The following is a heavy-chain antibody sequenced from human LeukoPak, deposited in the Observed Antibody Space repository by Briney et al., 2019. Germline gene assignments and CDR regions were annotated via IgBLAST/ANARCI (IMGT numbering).Heavy chain of an antibody. CDR2: IYYSGST. CDR1: GGSVSSGSYY. D-gene: IGHD3-22*01. Sequence: PSETLSLTCTVSGGSVSSGSYYWSWIRQPPGKGLEWIGYIYYSGSTNYNPSLKSRVTISVDTSKNQFSLKLSSVTAADTAVYYCARADPPYCDSSGYLDYWGQGTLVTVSS. V-gene: IGHV4-61*01. CDR3: ARADPPYCDSSGYLDY. J-gene: IGHJ4*02.